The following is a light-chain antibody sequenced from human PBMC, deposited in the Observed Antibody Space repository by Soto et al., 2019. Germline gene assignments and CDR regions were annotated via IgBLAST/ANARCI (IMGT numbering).Light chain of an antibody. CDR3: QQYGRSPFT. CDR2: GAS. J-gene: IGKJ3*01. V-gene: IGKV3-20*01. Sequence: EIVLTQSPGTLSLSPGERATLSCRASQSVSSSYLAWYQQKPGQAPRLLIYGASSRATGIPGRFSGSGSGTDFPCTISRLEPEDFAVYYCQQYGRSPFTFGPGTKVDIK. CDR1: QSVSSSY.